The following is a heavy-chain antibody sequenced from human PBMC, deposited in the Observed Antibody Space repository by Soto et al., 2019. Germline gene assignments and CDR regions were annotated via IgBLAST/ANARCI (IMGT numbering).Heavy chain of an antibody. D-gene: IGHD1-7*01. CDR3: ARDGIGGTDFRGFWDD. V-gene: IGHV3-33*01. CDR1: GSIFSGYG. J-gene: IGHJ4*02. Sequence: QEHLVESGGGVVQPGRSLRLSCAASGSIFSGYGMHWVRQAPGKGLEWVAVIWYDGSNKYYADSVKGRFTISRDNSKNMLYLQMDSLRVEDTAIYYCARDGIGGTDFRGFWDDWGQGTLVTVSS. CDR2: IWYDGSNK.